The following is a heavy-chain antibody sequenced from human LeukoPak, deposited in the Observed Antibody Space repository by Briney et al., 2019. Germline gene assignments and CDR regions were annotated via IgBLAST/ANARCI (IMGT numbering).Heavy chain of an antibody. Sequence: GGSLRLSCAASGFIFSNAWMNWVRQAPGKGLEWVGRIKSKTDGGTTEYAAPVKGRFTISRDDSKNTLYLQMNSLKTEDTAVYYCTTGATRLLLEYWGQGTLVTVSS. V-gene: IGHV3-15*01. CDR3: TTGATRLLLEY. D-gene: IGHD2/OR15-2a*01. CDR1: GFIFSNAW. J-gene: IGHJ4*02. CDR2: IKSKTDGGTT.